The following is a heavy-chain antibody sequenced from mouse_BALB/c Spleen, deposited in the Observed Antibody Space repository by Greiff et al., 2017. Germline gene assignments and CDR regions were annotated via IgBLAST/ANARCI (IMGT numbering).Heavy chain of an antibody. Sequence: QVQLQQSGAELARPGASMKLSCKASGYTFTDYYINWVKQRTGQGLEWIGEIYPGSGNTYYNEKFKGKATLTADKSSSTAYMQLSSLTSEDSAVYFCARTGVRDAMDYWGQGTSVTVSS. V-gene: IGHV1-77*01. J-gene: IGHJ4*01. CDR1: GYTFTDYY. CDR2: IYPGSGNT. D-gene: IGHD2-14*01. CDR3: ARTGVRDAMDY.